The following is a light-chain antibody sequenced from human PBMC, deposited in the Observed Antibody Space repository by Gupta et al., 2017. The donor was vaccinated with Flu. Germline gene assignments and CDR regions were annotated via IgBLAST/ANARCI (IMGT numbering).Light chain of an antibody. Sequence: VGDRVTITCRASQSISSWLAWYQQKPGKAPKLLIYKASSLEGGVPSRFSGSGSGTEFTLTISSLQPDDFATYYCQQYNTLSTFGQGTKVEIK. CDR2: KAS. J-gene: IGKJ1*01. V-gene: IGKV1-5*03. CDR1: QSISSW. CDR3: QQYNTLST.